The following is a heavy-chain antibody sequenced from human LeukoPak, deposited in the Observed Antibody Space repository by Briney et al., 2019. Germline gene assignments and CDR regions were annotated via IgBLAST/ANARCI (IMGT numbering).Heavy chain of an antibody. J-gene: IGHJ4*02. Sequence: ASVKVSFKASGYTFTSYDINWVRQATGKGLEWMGWMNPNSGNTGYAQKLQGRVTITRNTSISTAYMELSSLRSEDTAVYYCARRSRLGYCSGGSCYSLRYWGQGTLVTVSS. CDR2: MNPNSGNT. V-gene: IGHV1-8*03. D-gene: IGHD2-15*01. CDR3: ARRSRLGYCSGGSCYSLRY. CDR1: GYTFTSYD.